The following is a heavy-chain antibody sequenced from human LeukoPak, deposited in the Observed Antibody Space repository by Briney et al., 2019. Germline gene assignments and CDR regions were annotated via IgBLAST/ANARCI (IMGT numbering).Heavy chain of an antibody. D-gene: IGHD5-18*01. J-gene: IGHJ4*02. Sequence: GGSLRLSCAASGFTFSSYWMSWVRQAPGKGLEWVANIKQDGSEKYYVDSVKGRFTISRDNAKNSLYLQMNSLRAEDTAVYYCAKDRIQLCRYYFDYWGQGTLVTVSS. CDR1: GFTFSSYW. V-gene: IGHV3-7*01. CDR2: IKQDGSEK. CDR3: AKDRIQLCRYYFDY.